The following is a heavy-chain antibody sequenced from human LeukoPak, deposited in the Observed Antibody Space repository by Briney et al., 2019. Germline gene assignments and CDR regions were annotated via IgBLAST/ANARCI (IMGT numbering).Heavy chain of an antibody. J-gene: IGHJ4*02. CDR3: AKDPRGSRPFEY. D-gene: IGHD3-16*01. V-gene: IGHV3-23*01. CDR1: GFTFSSYA. Sequence: GGSLRLSCAASGFTFSSYAMSWVRQASEKGLEWVSVISGSGGSAYYADSVKGRFTISRDNSKNTLYLQMNSLRAEDTAVYYCAKDPRGSRPFEYWGQGTLVTVFS. CDR2: ISGSGGSA.